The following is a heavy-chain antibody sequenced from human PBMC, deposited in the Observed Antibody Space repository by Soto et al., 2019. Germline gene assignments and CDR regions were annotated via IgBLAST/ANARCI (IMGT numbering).Heavy chain of an antibody. CDR1: GGSFSGYY. J-gene: IGHJ4*02. D-gene: IGHD3-10*01. CDR3: ARVTRGLYFDY. Sequence: SETLSLTCAVYGGSFSGYYWSWIRQPPGKGLEWIGEINHSGSTNYNPSLKSRVTISVDTSKNQFSLKLSSVTAADTAVYYCARVTRGLYFDYWGQGTLVTVSS. V-gene: IGHV4-34*01. CDR2: INHSGST.